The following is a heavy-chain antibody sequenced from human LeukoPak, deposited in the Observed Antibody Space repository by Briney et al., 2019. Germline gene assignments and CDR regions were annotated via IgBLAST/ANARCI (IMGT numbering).Heavy chain of an antibody. J-gene: IGHJ4*02. CDR3: ARAVVVARGLMAYFDY. V-gene: IGHV1-69*04. Sequence: SVKVSCKASGGTFSFYAINWVRQAPEQGLEWMGRIIPIPGMANYAQKFQGRVTITADSSTSTAYMEVSSLRSEDTAVYYCARAVVVARGLMAYFDYWGQGTLVTVSS. CDR1: GGTFSFYA. D-gene: IGHD3-10*01. CDR2: IIPIPGMA.